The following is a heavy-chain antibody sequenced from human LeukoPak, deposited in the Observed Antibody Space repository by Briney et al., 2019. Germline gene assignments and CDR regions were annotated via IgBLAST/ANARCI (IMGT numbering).Heavy chain of an antibody. CDR1: GGSISSYY. CDR2: IYTSGST. Sequence: SETLSLTCTVSGGSISSYYWSWIRQPPGKGLEWIGYIYTSGSTNYNPSLRSRVTISVDTSKNQFSLKLSSVTAADTAVYYCARYIAPSPLFDYWGQGTLVTVSS. V-gene: IGHV4-4*09. D-gene: IGHD5-12*01. CDR3: ARYIAPSPLFDY. J-gene: IGHJ4*02.